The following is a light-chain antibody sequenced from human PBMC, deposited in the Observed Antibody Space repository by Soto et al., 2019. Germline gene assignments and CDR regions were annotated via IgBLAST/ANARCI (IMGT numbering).Light chain of an antibody. J-gene: IGKJ1*01. CDR2: GAS. CDR1: QSVSSTY. CDR3: QQYGSSPRS. V-gene: IGKV3-20*01. Sequence: EIVLTQSPGTLSLSPGERATLSCRASQSVSSTYLAWYQHKLGQAPRLVIYGASSKASGIPDRFSGSGSGTDFTLNISRLEPEDFAVYYCQQYGSSPRSFGQGTKVEV.